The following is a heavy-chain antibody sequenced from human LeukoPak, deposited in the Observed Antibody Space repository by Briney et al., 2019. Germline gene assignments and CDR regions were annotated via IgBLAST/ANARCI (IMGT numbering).Heavy chain of an antibody. J-gene: IGHJ6*03. CDR3: ARLMSWGIPYMDV. D-gene: IGHD3-16*01. CDR2: INQSGRT. Sequence: SETLSLTCAVYGGSFSGYYWSWLRQPPGKGLEGIGEINQSGRTKYNPSLTSGGTISVDTSKNQFSLKLSSVTAADTAVYYCARLMSWGIPYMDVWGKGTTVTISS. CDR1: GGSFSGYY. V-gene: IGHV4-34*01.